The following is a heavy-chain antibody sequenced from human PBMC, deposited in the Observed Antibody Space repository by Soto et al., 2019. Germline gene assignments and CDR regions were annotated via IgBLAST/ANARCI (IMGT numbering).Heavy chain of an antibody. J-gene: IGHJ4*01. D-gene: IGHD6-19*01. CDR2: ITWNSGSI. CDR3: AKDIREYSSGWTYFDY. Sequence: EVQLVESGGGLVQPGRSLKLSCAASGFTFHDYAMHWVRQGQGKGLEWVSGITWNSGSIDYADSVKGRFTISRDNAKNLLYRQMTSLRPEDTALYYCAKDIREYSSGWTYFDYWGHGTLVTVSS. V-gene: IGHV3-9*01. CDR1: GFTFHDYA.